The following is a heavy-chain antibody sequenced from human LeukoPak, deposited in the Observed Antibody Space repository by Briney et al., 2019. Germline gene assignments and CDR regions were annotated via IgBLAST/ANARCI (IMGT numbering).Heavy chain of an antibody. V-gene: IGHV4-59*01. CDR2: IYYSGST. CDR3: ARGLAARPFYYYYGMDV. J-gene: IGHJ6*02. D-gene: IGHD6-6*01. Sequence: SETLSLTCTVSGGSISSYYWSWIRQPPGKGLEWIGYIYYSGSTNYNPSLKSRVTIPVDTSKNQFSLKLSSVTAADTAVYYCARGLAARPFYYYYGMDVWGQGTTVTVSS. CDR1: GGSISSYY.